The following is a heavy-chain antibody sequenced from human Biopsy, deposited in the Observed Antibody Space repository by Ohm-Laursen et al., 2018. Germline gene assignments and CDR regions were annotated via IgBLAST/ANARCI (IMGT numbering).Heavy chain of an antibody. V-gene: IGHV4-59*01. CDR2: VYNGGIT. Sequence: SETLSLTCSVSGGSIISYYWTWIRQPPGKGLEWIGHVYNGGITNYNPSLKSRVTTSKVTSKNQFSLQVNSVTAADTAVYYCARTPRDSFWSGSYKRGLWFDPWGQGTLVTVSS. D-gene: IGHD3-3*01. J-gene: IGHJ5*02. CDR3: ARTPRDSFWSGSYKRGLWFDP. CDR1: GGSIISYY.